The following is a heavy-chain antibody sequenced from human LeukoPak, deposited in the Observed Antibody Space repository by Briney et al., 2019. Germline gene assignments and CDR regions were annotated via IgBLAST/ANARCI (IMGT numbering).Heavy chain of an antibody. CDR1: GFTVSSNY. Sequence: PGGSLRLSCAASGFTVSSNYMSWVRQAPGKGLEWVSVIYSGGSTYYADSVKGRFTISRDNSKSTLYLQMNSLRAEDTAVYYCARDCSGGTCYLGVLDYWGQGILVTVSS. D-gene: IGHD2-15*01. J-gene: IGHJ4*02. V-gene: IGHV3-53*01. CDR3: ARDCSGGTCYLGVLDY. CDR2: IYSGGST.